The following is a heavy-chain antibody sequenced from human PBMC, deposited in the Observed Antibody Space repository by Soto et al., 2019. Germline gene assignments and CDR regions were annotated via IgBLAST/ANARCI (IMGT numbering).Heavy chain of an antibody. CDR3: AILTTSGYYPPFDD. CDR1: GDSFSSSA. CDR2: IIPLFAAP. J-gene: IGHJ4*02. D-gene: IGHD3-22*01. Sequence: QVQLVQSGAEVKKPGSSVKVSCKASGDSFSSSAITWVRQAPGQGLEWMGGIIPLFAAPHYAHRFQDRVTITADESKSTAYMELSSLRSEDTAVYYCAILTTSGYYPPFDDWGQGTLVTVSS. V-gene: IGHV1-69*01.